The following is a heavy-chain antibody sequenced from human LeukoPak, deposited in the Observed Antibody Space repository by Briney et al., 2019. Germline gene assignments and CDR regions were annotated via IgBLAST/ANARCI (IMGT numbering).Heavy chain of an antibody. CDR2: ISGSGGST. CDR1: GFTFSSYS. CDR3: AKGLYDYVWGSYRHIDY. D-gene: IGHD3-16*02. V-gene: IGHV3-23*01. J-gene: IGHJ4*02. Sequence: GGSLRLSCAASGFTFSSYSMNWVRQAPGKGLEWVSAISGSGGSTYYADSVKGRFTISRDNSKNTLYLQMNSLRAEDTAVYYCAKGLYDYVWGSYRHIDYWGQGTLVTVSS.